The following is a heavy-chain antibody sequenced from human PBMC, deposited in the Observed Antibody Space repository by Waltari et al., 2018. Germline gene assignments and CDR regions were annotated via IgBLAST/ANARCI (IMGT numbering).Heavy chain of an antibody. CDR2: INPNSGGT. V-gene: IGHV1-2*02. CDR3: ARVGGLGYCSGGSCYGGY. D-gene: IGHD2-15*01. J-gene: IGHJ4*02. CDR1: GYTFTGYY. Sequence: QVQLVQSGAEVKKPGASVKVSCKASGYTFTGYYMHWVRQAPGQGLEWMGWINPNSGGTNYAQKFQGRVTMTRDTSISTAYMELSRLRSDDTAVYYCARVGGLGYCSGGSCYGGYWGQGTLVTVSS.